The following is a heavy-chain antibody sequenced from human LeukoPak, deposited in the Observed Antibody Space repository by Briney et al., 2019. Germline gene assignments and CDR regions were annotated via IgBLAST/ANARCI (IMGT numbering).Heavy chain of an antibody. CDR2: ISGSGGST. CDR1: GVTFSSHA. CDR3: ATYSSGWFNFDY. J-gene: IGHJ4*02. V-gene: IGHV3-23*01. Sequence: GASLRLSCVVSGVTFSSHAMNWVRQAPGKGLEGVSSISGSGGSTYYADSVKGRFTISRDNSKNTLYLQMNSLRAEDTAVYYCATYSSGWFNFDYWGQGTLVTVSS. D-gene: IGHD6-19*01.